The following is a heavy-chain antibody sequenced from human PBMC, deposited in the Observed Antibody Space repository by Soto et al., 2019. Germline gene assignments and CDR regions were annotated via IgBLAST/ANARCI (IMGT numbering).Heavy chain of an antibody. CDR1: GFDFSTYW. D-gene: IGHD3-16*01. V-gene: IGHV3-7*01. CDR2: IKEDGSEK. J-gene: IGHJ3*02. CDR3: ARTKGAVAFDM. Sequence: GGSLRLSCAASGFDFSTYWMGWVRQAPGKGLEWVANIKEDGSEKHYVDSLKGRFTISRDNAENSLYLQVNSLRAEDTAVYSYARTKGAVAFDMWGQGTLVTVSS.